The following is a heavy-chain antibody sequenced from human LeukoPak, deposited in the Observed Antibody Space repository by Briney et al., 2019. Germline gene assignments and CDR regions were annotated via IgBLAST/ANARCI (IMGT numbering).Heavy chain of an antibody. CDR1: GFTFTGYW. CDR3: ARRKALDY. J-gene: IGHJ4*02. Sequence: GGSLRLSCAASGFTFTGYWMTWVRQAPGKRLEWVANIKEDGGETYYVDSVKGRFTISRDSARNSLYLQMNSLRAEDTAVYYCARRKALDYWGQGTLVTVSS. CDR2: IKEDGGET. V-gene: IGHV3-7*01.